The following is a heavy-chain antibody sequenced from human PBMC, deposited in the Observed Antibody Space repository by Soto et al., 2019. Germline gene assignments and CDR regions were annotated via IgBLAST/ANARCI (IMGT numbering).Heavy chain of an antibody. V-gene: IGHV1-69*01. D-gene: IGHD1-1*01. Sequence: QVQLVRSGAEVRKPGSSVRVSCRASGDRFSTYAINWVRQAPGQALEWLGGIITFFGAAMYAQKFQDGVTSTADAFTTTAYLELSSLRPEDTAVYYCARGAKERFRGGSRDVWGQGTTVAVSS. J-gene: IGHJ6*02. CDR1: GDRFSTYA. CDR2: IITFFGAA. CDR3: ARGAKERFRGGSRDV.